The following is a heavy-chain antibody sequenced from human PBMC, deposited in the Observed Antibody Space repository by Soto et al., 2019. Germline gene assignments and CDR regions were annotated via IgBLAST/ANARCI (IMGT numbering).Heavy chain of an antibody. CDR2: IYYSGST. CDR3: ARVDTAMGHFDY. V-gene: IGHV4-61*01. D-gene: IGHD5-18*01. Sequence: LCGGSVSSGSYYWSWIRQPPGKGLEWIGYIYYSGSTNYNPSLKSRVTISVDTSKNQFSLKLSSVTAADTAVYYCARVDTAMGHFDYWGQGTLVTVSS. J-gene: IGHJ4*02. CDR1: GGSVSSGSYY.